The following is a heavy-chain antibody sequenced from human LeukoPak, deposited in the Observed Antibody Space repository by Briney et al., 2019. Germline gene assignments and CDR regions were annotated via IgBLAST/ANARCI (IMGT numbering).Heavy chain of an antibody. CDR1: GYTFTSYA. CDR3: ARESPVGTWFDP. Sequence: ASGKVSCKAAGYTFTSYAMHWVRQAPGQRLEWMGWINAGNGNTKYSQEFQGRVTITSDTSASTAYMELSSLRSEDMAIYYCARESPVGTWFDPWGQGTLVTVSS. D-gene: IGHD6-13*01. CDR2: INAGNGNT. V-gene: IGHV1-3*03. J-gene: IGHJ5*02.